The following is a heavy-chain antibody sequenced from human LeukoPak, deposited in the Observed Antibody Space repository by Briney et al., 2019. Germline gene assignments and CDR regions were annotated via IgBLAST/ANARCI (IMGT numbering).Heavy chain of an antibody. CDR3: AKGARWELLRHYFDC. J-gene: IGHJ4*02. D-gene: IGHD1-26*01. V-gene: IGHV3-23*01. CDR2: ISGSGGST. CDR1: GFTFSSYA. Sequence: GGSLRLSCAASGFTFSSYAMSWVRQAPGKGLEWVSAISGSGGSTYYADSVKGRVTISRDNSKNTLYLQMNSLRAEDTAVYYCAKGARWELLRHYFDCWGQGTLVTVSS.